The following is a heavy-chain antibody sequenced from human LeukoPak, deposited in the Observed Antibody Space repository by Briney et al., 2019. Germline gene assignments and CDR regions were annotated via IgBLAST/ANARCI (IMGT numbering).Heavy chain of an antibody. CDR2: IKPDGTTK. D-gene: IGHD6-13*01. CDR1: GFTFSSYA. CDR3: ARSIPYGTTWYGRSDY. V-gene: IGHV3-7*03. J-gene: IGHJ4*02. Sequence: GGSLRLSCAASGFTFSSYAMSWVRQAPGKGLEWVANIKPDGTTKFYVDSVKGRFTISRDNALNSLYLQMNSLRAEDTAIYYCARSIPYGTTWYGRSDYWGQGTLVTVSS.